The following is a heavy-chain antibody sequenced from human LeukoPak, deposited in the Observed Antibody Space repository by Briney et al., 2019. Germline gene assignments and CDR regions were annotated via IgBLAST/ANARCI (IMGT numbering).Heavy chain of an antibody. D-gene: IGHD4-17*01. Sequence: SETLSLTCNVSGGSINNYYWSWIRQPPGKGLEWLGYVYYSGNTNDNPSLKSRVTISVDTSKNQFSLKLTSVTAADTAVYYCARDYGDYVGAFDIWGRGAMVTVSS. J-gene: IGHJ3*02. CDR1: GGSINNYY. CDR2: VYYSGNT. CDR3: ARDYGDYVGAFDI. V-gene: IGHV4-59*01.